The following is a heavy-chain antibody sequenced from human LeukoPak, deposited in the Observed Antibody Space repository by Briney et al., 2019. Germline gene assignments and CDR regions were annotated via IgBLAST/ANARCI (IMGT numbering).Heavy chain of an antibody. V-gene: IGHV3-23*01. Sequence: GGSLRLSCAASGFTFSSYAMSWVRQAPGKGLEWVSAISGSGGSTYYADSVKGRFTISRDNSKNTLYLQMSSLRAEDTAVYYCARALRYFDWSWPNSNAFDIWGQGTMVTVSS. D-gene: IGHD3-9*01. CDR2: ISGSGGST. J-gene: IGHJ3*02. CDR1: GFTFSSYA. CDR3: ARALRYFDWSWPNSNAFDI.